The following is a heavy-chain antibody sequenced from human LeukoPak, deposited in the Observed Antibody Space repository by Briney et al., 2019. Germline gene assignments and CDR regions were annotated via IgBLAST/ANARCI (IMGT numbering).Heavy chain of an antibody. CDR1: GYTFTSYY. CDR3: ARLVVLGGGFKDYYYYMDV. D-gene: IGHD2-8*01. V-gene: IGHV1-46*01. Sequence: ASVKVSCKASGYTFTSYYMHWVRQAPGQGLEWVGIINPSGGSTSYAQKFQGRVTMTRDTSTSTVYMELSSLRSEDTAVYYCARLVVLGGGFKDYYYYMDVWGKGTTVTVSS. J-gene: IGHJ6*03. CDR2: INPSGGST.